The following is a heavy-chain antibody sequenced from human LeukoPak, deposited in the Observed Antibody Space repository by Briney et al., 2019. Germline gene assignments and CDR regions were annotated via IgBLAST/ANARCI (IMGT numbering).Heavy chain of an antibody. CDR2: IYTIGST. CDR3: ARDGLQNWNGIGAFDI. CDR1: GLTVSSNY. J-gene: IGHJ3*02. Sequence: GGSLRLSCAASGLTVSSNYMSWVRQVPGKGLEWVSVIYTIGSTYYADSVKGRFTISRDNSKNTLYLQMNSLRAEDTAVYYCARDGLQNWNGIGAFDIWGQGTMVTVSS. V-gene: IGHV3-66*01. D-gene: IGHD1-1*01.